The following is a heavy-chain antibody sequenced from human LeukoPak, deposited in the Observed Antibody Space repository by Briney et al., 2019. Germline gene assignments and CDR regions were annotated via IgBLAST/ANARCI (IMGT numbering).Heavy chain of an antibody. CDR1: GYSFTNYY. CDR2: IYYFGST. J-gene: IGHJ3*02. V-gene: IGHV4-59*01. D-gene: IGHD3-22*01. Sequence: SETLSLTCSVSGYSFTNYYWSWLRQTPGKGREWIGYIYYFGSTNYNPSLISRVTISLDTSKKQFSLQLSSVTAADTGVYYCARDYYDSDGFHRTFDIWGQGTMVTVSS. CDR3: ARDYYDSDGFHRTFDI.